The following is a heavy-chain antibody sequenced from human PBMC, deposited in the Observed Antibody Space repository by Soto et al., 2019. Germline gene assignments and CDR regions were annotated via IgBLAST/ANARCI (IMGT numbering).Heavy chain of an antibody. CDR1: GGTFSSYT. J-gene: IGHJ4*02. CDR2: IIPILGIA. CDR3: ASWVPPSAMRPPFAY. Sequence: ASVKVSCKASGGTFSSYTISWVRQAPGQGLEWMGRIIPILGIANYAQKFQGRVTITADKSTSTAYMELSSLRSEDTAVYYCASWVPPSAMRPPFAYWGQGTLVTVS. V-gene: IGHV1-69*02. D-gene: IGHD2-2*01.